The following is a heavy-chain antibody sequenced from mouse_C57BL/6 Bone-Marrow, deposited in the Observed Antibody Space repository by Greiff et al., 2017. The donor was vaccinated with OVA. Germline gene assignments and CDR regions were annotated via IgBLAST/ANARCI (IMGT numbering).Heavy chain of an antibody. CDR3: TRDKGNSGYYYGRGAY. V-gene: IGHV5-9-1*02. CDR2: ISSGGDYI. D-gene: IGHD1-1*01. Sequence: EVMLVESGEGLVKPGGSLKLSCAASGFTFSSYAMSWVRQTPEKRLEWVAYISSGGDYIYYADTVKGRFTISRDNARNTLYLQMSSLKSEDTAMYYCTRDKGNSGYYYGRGAYWGQGTLVTVSA. CDR1: GFTFSSYA. J-gene: IGHJ3*01.